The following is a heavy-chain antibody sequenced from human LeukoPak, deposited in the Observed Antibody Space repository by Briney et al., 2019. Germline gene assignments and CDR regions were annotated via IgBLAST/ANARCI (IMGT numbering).Heavy chain of an antibody. CDR1: GGSISSGSYY. Sequence: SQTLSLTCTVSGGSISSGSYYWSWIRQPAGKGLEWIGRIYTSGSTNYNPSLKSRVTISVDTSKNQFSLKLSSVTAADTAVYYCARVADYGGNGGYYYYYYYMDVWGKGTTVTVSS. CDR3: ARVADYGGNGGYYYYYYYMDV. V-gene: IGHV4-61*02. D-gene: IGHD4-23*01. J-gene: IGHJ6*03. CDR2: IYTSGST.